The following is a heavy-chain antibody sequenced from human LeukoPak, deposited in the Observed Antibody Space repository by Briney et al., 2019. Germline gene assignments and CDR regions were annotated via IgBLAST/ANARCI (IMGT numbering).Heavy chain of an antibody. CDR1: GYTFTGYY. Sequence: ASVKVSCKASGYTFTGYYMHWVRQAPGQGLEWIGWINPNSGGTNYAQKFQGRVTMTRDKSISTAYMELSSLRSDDTAVYYCARDRTPYRAGFPYYFDYWGQGTLVIVSS. CDR3: ARDRTPYRAGFPYYFDY. CDR2: INPNSGGT. V-gene: IGHV1-2*02. D-gene: IGHD5-24*01. J-gene: IGHJ4*02.